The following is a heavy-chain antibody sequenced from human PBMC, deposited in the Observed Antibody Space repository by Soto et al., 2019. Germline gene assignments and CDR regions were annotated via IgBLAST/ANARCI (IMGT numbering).Heavy chain of an antibody. CDR2: IYYSGNT. CDR1: AGSIRSGDSY. J-gene: IGHJ4*02. CDR3: ARDADHSEGDTHGYCDD. Sequence: QVQLQESGPGLVKPSQNLSLTCTVSAGSIRSGDSYWSWILQPPGKGPEGIGYIYYSGNTYYTPSLKSRVTISVDMTKNQFCRKVSAVTAAHTAVYYVARDADHSEGDTHGYCDDSGQETLVTVS. V-gene: IGHV4-30-4*01. D-gene: IGHD2-8*01.